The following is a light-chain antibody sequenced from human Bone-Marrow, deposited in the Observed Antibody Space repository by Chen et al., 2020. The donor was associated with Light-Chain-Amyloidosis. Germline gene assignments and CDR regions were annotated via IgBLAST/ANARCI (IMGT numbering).Light chain of an antibody. CDR3: QSADSSGTYEVI. CDR1: DLPTKY. V-gene: IGLV3-25*03. Sequence: SYELTQPPSVSVSPRQTARITCSGDDLPTKYAYWYQQKPGKAPVLVIHRDTERPSGISERFSGSSSGTTATLTISGVQAEDEADYHCQSADSSGTYEVIFGGGTKLTVL. CDR2: RDT. J-gene: IGLJ2*01.